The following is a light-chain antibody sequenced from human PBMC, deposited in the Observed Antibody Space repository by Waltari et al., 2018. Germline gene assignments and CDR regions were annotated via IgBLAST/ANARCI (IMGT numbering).Light chain of an antibody. J-gene: IGLJ2*01. CDR1: TLPKKH. Sequence: SYELTQSPSVSVSPGQTARIPCSGDTLPKKHVHWYQQKSGQATVLVIDDDYKRPSGIPERFSGSTSGTVATLTISGAQAEDEGDYYCYSTDSSGNYWVFGGGTKLTVL. V-gene: IGLV3-10*01. CDR2: DDY. CDR3: YSTDSSGNYWV.